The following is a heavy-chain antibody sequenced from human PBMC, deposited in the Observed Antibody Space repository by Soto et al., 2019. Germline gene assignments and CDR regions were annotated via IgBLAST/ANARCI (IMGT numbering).Heavy chain of an antibody. J-gene: IGHJ4*02. V-gene: IGHV4-59*13. CDR1: GLSITNNY. Sequence: PXXTLSLPFTVSGLSITNNYWRWIRQPPGKGLEWIGYIYYTGSTNYNPSLKSRVTMSVDTSKNQFSLIMASLTAADTAMYYCARANWYSEYWGQGTLVTVSS. D-gene: IGHD7-27*01. CDR2: IYYTGST. CDR3: ARANWYSEY.